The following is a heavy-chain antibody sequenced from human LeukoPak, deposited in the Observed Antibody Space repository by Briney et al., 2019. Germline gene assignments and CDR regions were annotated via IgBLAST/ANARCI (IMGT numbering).Heavy chain of an antibody. CDR1: GGSISSHY. J-gene: IGHJ4*02. V-gene: IGHV4-59*11. Sequence: PSETLPLTCTVSGGSISSHYWSWIRQPPGKGLEWIGYIYYSGSTNYNPSLKSRVTISVDTSKNQFSLNLSSVTAADTAVYYCARSQSSGYYYVYDYWGQGTLVTVSS. CDR2: IYYSGST. D-gene: IGHD3-22*01. CDR3: ARSQSSGYYYVYDY.